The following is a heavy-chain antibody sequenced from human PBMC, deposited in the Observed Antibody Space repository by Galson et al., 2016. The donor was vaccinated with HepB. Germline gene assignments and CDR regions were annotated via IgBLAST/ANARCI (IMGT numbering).Heavy chain of an antibody. CDR3: ASGWALPD. D-gene: IGHD1-26*01. Sequence: CAISGDSVSNDRTIWNWIRQSPSRGLEWLGRTYYRSKWYNDYALSGQGRMTINADTSKNQISLQLNSVTPEDTAIYYCASGWALPDWGQGTLVTVSS. CDR2: TYYRSKWYN. V-gene: IGHV6-1*01. CDR1: GDSVSNDRTI. J-gene: IGHJ4*02.